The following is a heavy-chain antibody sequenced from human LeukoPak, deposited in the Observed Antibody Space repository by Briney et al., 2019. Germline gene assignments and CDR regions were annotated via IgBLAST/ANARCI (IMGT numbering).Heavy chain of an antibody. Sequence: SETLSLTCAVYGGSFGGYYWNWIRQPPGKGLEWLGQINDIESTNYSPSLKSRVTISVDTSKKQFSLKLNSVTAADTAIYYCARASAYSRSSGVNLWGQGTLVTVSS. V-gene: IGHV4-34*01. J-gene: IGHJ5*02. CDR3: ARASAYSRSSGVNL. CDR2: INDIEST. D-gene: IGHD6-6*01. CDR1: GGSFGGYY.